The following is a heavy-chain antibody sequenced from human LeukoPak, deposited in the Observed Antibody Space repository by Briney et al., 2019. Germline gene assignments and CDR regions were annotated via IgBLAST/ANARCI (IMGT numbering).Heavy chain of an antibody. D-gene: IGHD3-9*01. CDR1: GGSISSYY. CDR2: IYTSGST. Sequence: SETLSLTCTVSGGSISSYYWSWIRQPAGKGLEWIGRIYTSGSTNYNPSLKSRVTMSVDTSKNQFSLKLSSVTAADTAVYYCARLRYYDILTGYYGFDYWGQGTLVTVSS. J-gene: IGHJ4*02. CDR3: ARLRYYDILTGYYGFDY. V-gene: IGHV4-4*07.